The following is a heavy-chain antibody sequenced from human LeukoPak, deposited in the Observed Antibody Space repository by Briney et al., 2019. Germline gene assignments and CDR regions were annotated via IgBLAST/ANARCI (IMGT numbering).Heavy chain of an antibody. CDR3: AGDRSRGVGATMEFDY. J-gene: IGHJ4*02. Sequence: ASVKVSCKASGYTFTGYYMHWERQAPGQGLEWMGWINPNSGGTNYAQKFQGRVTMTRDTSISTAYMELSRLRSDDTAVYYCAGDRSRGVGATMEFDYWGQGTLVTVSS. V-gene: IGHV1-2*02. D-gene: IGHD1-26*01. CDR2: INPNSGGT. CDR1: GYTFTGYY.